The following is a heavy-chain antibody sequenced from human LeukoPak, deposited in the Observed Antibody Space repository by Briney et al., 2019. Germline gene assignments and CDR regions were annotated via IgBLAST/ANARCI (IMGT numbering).Heavy chain of an antibody. CDR2: INHSGST. CDR1: GGSFSGYY. Sequence: PSETLSLTCAAYGGSFSGYYWSWIRQPPGKGLEWIGEINHSGSTNYNPSLKSRVTISVDTSKNQFSLKLSSVTAADTAVYYCARPAYSSGWYSGAFDIWGQGTMVTVSS. V-gene: IGHV4-34*01. J-gene: IGHJ3*02. CDR3: ARPAYSSGWYSGAFDI. D-gene: IGHD6-19*01.